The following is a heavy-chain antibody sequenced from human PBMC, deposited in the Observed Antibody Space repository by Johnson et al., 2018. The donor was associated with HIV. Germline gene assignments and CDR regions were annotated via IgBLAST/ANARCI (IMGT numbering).Heavy chain of an antibody. D-gene: IGHD6-6*01. J-gene: IGHJ3*02. V-gene: IGHV3-66*01. CDR3: ARDDSSSNGRAFDI. CDR2: IFSGGST. Sequence: VQLVESGGGVVQPGRSLRLSCAASGFTFSNYWMSWVRQAPGKGLDWVSVIFSGGSTYSADSVKGRFTISRDNSKNTLYLQMGSLRAEDMAVYYCARDDSSSNGRAFDIWGQGTMVTVSS. CDR1: GFTFSNYW.